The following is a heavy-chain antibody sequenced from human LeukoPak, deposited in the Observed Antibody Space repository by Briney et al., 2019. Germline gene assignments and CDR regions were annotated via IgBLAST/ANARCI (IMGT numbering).Heavy chain of an antibody. Sequence: KPSETLSPTCTISGGSIDTYNYYWGWIRQPPGKGLEWIGSIYFDGSTYYNPSLKSRVTISLHTSNNQFSLKLRSVTTADTAVYYCAREDSGNSDDSLDIWGQGTMVTVSS. J-gene: IGHJ3*02. CDR2: IYFDGST. V-gene: IGHV4-39*07. CDR1: GGSIDTYNYY. CDR3: AREDSGNSDDSLDI. D-gene: IGHD4-23*01.